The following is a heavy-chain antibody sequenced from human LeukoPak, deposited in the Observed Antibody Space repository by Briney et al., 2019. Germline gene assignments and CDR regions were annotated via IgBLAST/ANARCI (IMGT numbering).Heavy chain of an antibody. CDR3: AKYSSGWSTFDY. V-gene: IGHV3-23*01. Sequence: PGGSLRLSCAASGFTFSSYAMSWVRQAPGKGLEWVSAISGSGANTYYTDSVKGRFTISRDNSNNALYLQMNSLRAEDTAVYYCAKYSSGWSTFDYWGQGTLVTVSS. D-gene: IGHD6-19*01. J-gene: IGHJ4*02. CDR1: GFTFSSYA. CDR2: ISGSGANT.